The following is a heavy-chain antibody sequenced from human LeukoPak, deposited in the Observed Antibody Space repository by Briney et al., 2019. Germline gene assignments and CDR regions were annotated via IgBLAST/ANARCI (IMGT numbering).Heavy chain of an antibody. CDR2: IYTSGST. CDR3: ARGGGYSYGFNDY. CDR1: GGSISSGSYY. Sequence: SQTLSLTCTVSGGSISSGSYYWSWIRQPAGKGLEWIGRIYTSGSTNCNPSLKSRVTISVDTSKNPFSLKLSSVTAADTAVYYCARGGGYSYGFNDYWGQGTLVTVSS. J-gene: IGHJ4*02. D-gene: IGHD5-18*01. V-gene: IGHV4-61*02.